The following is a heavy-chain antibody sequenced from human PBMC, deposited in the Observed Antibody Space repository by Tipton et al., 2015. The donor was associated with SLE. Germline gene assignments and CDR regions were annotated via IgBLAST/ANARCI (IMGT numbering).Heavy chain of an antibody. CDR2: INHSGST. J-gene: IGHJ6*03. D-gene: IGHD1-26*01. Sequence: TLSLTCTVYGRSFSGYYWSWIRQPPGKGLEWIGEINHSGSTNYNPSLKSRVTISVDTSKNQFSLKLSSVTAADTAVYYCARSGSYPYYYYYMDVWGKGTTVTVSS. CDR3: ARSGSYPYYYYYMDV. V-gene: IGHV4-34*01. CDR1: GRSFSGYY.